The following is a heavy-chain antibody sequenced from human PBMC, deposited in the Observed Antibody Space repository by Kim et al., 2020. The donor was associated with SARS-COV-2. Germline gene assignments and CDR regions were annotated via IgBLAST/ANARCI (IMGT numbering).Heavy chain of an antibody. J-gene: IGHJ4*02. V-gene: IGHV3-21*01. CDR3: ARAYSSGWAYFDY. Sequence: ADSAKGRFTNSRDHAKNSLYLQMNSLRAEDTAVYYCARAYSSGWAYFDYWGQGTLVTVSS. D-gene: IGHD6-19*01.